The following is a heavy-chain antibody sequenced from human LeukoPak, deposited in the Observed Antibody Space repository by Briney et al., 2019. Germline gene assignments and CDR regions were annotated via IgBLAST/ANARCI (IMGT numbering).Heavy chain of an antibody. V-gene: IGHV3-30*18. CDR2: VANDGRDK. D-gene: IGHD6-13*01. CDR3: AKDLNVAAAGYYFDY. J-gene: IGHJ4*02. CDR1: GFTFSNYA. Sequence: GRSLRLSCAASGFTFSNYAMHWVRQAPGKGLEWVAVVANDGRDKRYADSVKGRFTISRDNSKNTVYLQMNSLRAEDTAVYYCAKDLNVAAAGYYFDYWGQGTLVTVSS.